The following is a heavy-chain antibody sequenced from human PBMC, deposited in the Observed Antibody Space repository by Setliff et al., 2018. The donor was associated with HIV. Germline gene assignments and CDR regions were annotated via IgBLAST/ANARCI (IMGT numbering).Heavy chain of an antibody. CDR3: SRAKGYDYYMDV. V-gene: IGHV4-61*09. D-gene: IGHD2-15*01. Sequence: PSETLSLTCTVSGGSISSGPYFWSWIRQPAGKAVEWMGHIYTSGATKYNPSLKSRVTISRDTSKNQFYLKLTSVTAADTAVFFCSRAKGYDYYMDVWGTGTTVTVSS. CDR1: GGSISSGPYF. J-gene: IGHJ6*03. CDR2: IYTSGAT.